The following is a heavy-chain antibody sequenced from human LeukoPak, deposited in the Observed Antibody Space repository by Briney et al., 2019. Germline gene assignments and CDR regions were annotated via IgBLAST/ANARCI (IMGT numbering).Heavy chain of an antibody. CDR2: ISYDGGNK. CDR3: ARVDASAYCGGDCYSYYYYYGMDV. CDR1: GFSFSSYA. V-gene: IGHV3-30-3*01. D-gene: IGHD2-21*02. J-gene: IGHJ6*02. Sequence: PGGSLRLSCAASGFSFSSYAMHWVRQAPGKGLEWVAVISYDGGNKYFADSVKGRFTISRDNSKNTLYLQMNSLRAEDTAVYYCARVDASAYCGGDCYSYYYYYGMDVWGQGTTVTVSS.